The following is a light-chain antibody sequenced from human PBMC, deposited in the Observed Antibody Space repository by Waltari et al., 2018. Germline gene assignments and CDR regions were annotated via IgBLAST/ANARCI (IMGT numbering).Light chain of an antibody. CDR2: AAS. V-gene: IGKV1-12*01. CDR3: QQGYNTPYS. CDR1: QDISRW. J-gene: IGKJ2*03. Sequence: DIQMTQSPSSLSASVGDKVTITCRASQDISRWLVWYQQKPGKAPKLLIYAASNLQTGVPSRFSGSGSGTDYTLTINSLQPEDFARYYCQQGYNTPYSFGQGTKLEIK.